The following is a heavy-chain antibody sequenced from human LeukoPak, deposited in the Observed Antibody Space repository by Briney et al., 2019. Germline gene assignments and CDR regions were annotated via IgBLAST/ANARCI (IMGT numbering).Heavy chain of an antibody. J-gene: IGHJ4*02. CDR2: ISVYNGNT. D-gene: IGHD2-2*02. CDR1: GYTFANFG. CDR3: ARTCSSSSCYMVH. Sequence: ASVKVSCKASGYTFANFGITWVRQAPGQGLEWMGWISVYNGNTNYAQNLQGRVTLTTDTSTSTAYLELRSLRSDDTALYYCARTCSSSSCYMVHWGQGTLVTVSS. V-gene: IGHV1-18*01.